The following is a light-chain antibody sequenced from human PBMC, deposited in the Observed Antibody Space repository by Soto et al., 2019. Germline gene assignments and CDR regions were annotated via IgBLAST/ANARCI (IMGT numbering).Light chain of an antibody. CDR1: QSVLYSSNNKNY. CDR3: QQHYSTPPT. CDR2: WAS. J-gene: IGKJ4*01. V-gene: IGKV4-1*01. Sequence: DLVMTQSPDSLAVSLGERATINCKSSQSVLYSSNNKNYLAWYQQKPGQPPKLLIYWASARESGVPDRFSGSGSGTEFTLTISSLQAEDVAVYYCQQHYSTPPTFGGGTKVEIK.